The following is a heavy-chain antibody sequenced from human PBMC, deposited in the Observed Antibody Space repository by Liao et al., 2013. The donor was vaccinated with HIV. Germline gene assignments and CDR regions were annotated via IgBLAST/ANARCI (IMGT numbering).Heavy chain of an antibody. Sequence: QLQLQESGPGLVKPSETLSLTCTVSGGSISSGSFHWGWIRQPPGKGLEWIGIIYYSGSTYYNPSLKSRGTISVDTSKNQFSLKLSSVTAADTAVYYCARDPTGYYYMDVWGEGTTVTVSS. V-gene: IGHV4-39*07. J-gene: IGHJ6*03. CDR1: GGSISSGSFH. CDR2: IYYSGST. CDR3: ARDPTGYYYMDV.